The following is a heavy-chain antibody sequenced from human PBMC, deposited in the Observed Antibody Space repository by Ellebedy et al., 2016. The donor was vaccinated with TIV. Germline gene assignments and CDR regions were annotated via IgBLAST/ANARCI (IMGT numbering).Heavy chain of an antibody. V-gene: IGHV3-7*03. Sequence: GESLKISCAASGFTFTTYWMSWVRQAPGKGLEWVANMNQVGSEKYYVDSVKGRLTISRDNAQNSLYIHMNNLRAEDTAVYYCARDPNSPGDTGYGDYWGQGVVVTVST. CDR1: GFTFTTYW. CDR3: ARDPNSPGDTGYGDY. J-gene: IGHJ4*02. CDR2: MNQVGSEK. D-gene: IGHD5-12*01.